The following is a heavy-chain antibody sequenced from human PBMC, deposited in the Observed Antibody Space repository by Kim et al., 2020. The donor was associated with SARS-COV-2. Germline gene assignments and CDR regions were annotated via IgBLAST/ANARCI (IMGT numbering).Heavy chain of an antibody. Sequence: SETLSLTCTVSGGSISSSSYYWGWIRQPPGKGLEWIGSIYYSGSTYYNPSLKSRVTISVDTSKNQFSLKLSSVTAADTAVYYCARHPFLDTAMTNAFDIWGQGTMVTVSS. J-gene: IGHJ3*02. CDR1: GGSISSSSYY. CDR3: ARHPFLDTAMTNAFDI. D-gene: IGHD5-18*01. V-gene: IGHV4-39*01. CDR2: IYYSGST.